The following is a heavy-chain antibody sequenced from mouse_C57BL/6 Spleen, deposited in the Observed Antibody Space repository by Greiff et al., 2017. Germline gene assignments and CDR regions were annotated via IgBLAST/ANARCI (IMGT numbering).Heavy chain of an antibody. J-gene: IGHJ3*01. CDR1: GYTFTGYW. D-gene: IGHD1-2*01. CDR2: ILPGSGST. V-gene: IGHV1-9*01. CDR3: ATLRSWFAY. Sequence: QVQLQQSGAELMKPGASVKLSCKATGYTFTGYWIEWVKQRPGHGLEWIGEILPGSGSTNYNEKFKGKATFTADTSSNTAYMQLSSLTTEDSSSYYCATLRSWFAYWGQGTLVTVSA.